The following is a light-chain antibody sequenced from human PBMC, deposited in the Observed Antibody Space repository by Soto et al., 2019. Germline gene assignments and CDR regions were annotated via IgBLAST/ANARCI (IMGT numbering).Light chain of an antibody. J-gene: IGLJ1*01. Sequence: QSVLTQPASLSGSPGQSITISCTGTTSDVGRYNYVSWYQQHPGKAPKLIIYDVSNRPSGVSNRFSGSKSGNTASLTISGLQAEDEADHYCNSYTSSSTYVFGTGTKVTVL. CDR3: NSYTSSSTYV. V-gene: IGLV2-14*01. CDR2: DVS. CDR1: TSDVGRYNY.